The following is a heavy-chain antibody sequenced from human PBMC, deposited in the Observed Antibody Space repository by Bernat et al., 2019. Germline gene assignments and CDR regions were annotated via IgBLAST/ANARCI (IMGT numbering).Heavy chain of an antibody. CDR3: AKGGGYSYGFLHH. CDR2: ISGSGGST. CDR1: GFTFSSFA. D-gene: IGHD5-18*01. V-gene: IGHV3-23*01. J-gene: IGHJ5*02. Sequence: EVQLLESGGGLVQPGGSLRLSCAASGFTFSSFAMSWVRQAPGKGLEWVTVISGSGGSTYYADSAKGRFTISRDNSKNTLSLQMNSLRAEDTAVYYFAKGGGYSYGFLHHWGQGTLVTVSS.